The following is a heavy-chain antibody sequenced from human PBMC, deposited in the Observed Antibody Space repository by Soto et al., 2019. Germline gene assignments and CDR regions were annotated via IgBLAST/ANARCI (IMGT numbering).Heavy chain of an antibody. Sequence: SETLSLTCTVSGGSISSGGYYWSWIRQHPGKGLEWIGYIYYSGSTYYNPSLKSRVTISVDTSKNQFSLKLSSVTAADTAVYYCARDWVWTMVGGVPDQYDAFDIWGQGKMVTVSS. J-gene: IGHJ3*02. CDR2: IYYSGST. V-gene: IGHV4-31*03. CDR1: GGSISSGGYY. D-gene: IGHD3-10*01. CDR3: ARDWVWTMVGGVPDQYDAFDI.